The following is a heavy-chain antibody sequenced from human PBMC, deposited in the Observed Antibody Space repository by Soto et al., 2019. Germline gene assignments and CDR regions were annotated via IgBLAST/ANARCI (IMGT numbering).Heavy chain of an antibody. D-gene: IGHD3-16*01. CDR1: GGMCGNSP. CDR3: VGITFGHLY. V-gene: IGHV1-69*13. J-gene: IGHJ4*02. CDR2: FIPVYRTL. Sequence: VKGSLEATGGMCGNSPLYSLRQTPGQGLEWLGGFIPVYRTLNYAQKFQGRVTITADESTGTAYMTLSSLASDDTAVYYCVGITFGHLYWGQGTLLTVSA.